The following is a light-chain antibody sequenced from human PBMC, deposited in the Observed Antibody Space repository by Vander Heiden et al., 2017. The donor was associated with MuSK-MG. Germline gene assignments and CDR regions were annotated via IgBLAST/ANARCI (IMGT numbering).Light chain of an antibody. Sequence: QSVLTQPPSASGPPGQRVIISCSGSSSNIGRNNVNWYQHLPGRAPHLLIFNDHQRPSGVPDRFSASKSGTSASLAISGLQSEDETDYYCATWDDSLSAVVFGGGTKLTVL. CDR2: NDH. CDR1: SSNIGRNN. V-gene: IGLV1-44*01. J-gene: IGLJ2*01. CDR3: ATWDDSLSAVV.